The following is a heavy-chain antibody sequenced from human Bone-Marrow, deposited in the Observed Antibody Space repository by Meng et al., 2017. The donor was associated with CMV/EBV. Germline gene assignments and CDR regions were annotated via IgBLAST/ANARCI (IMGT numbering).Heavy chain of an antibody. Sequence: GGSLRLSCAASGFTFSSYSMNWVRQAPGKGLEWAAVIWFDGSKKYYADSVKGRFTISRDISKNTLYLQMNSLTAEDTAIYYCAKDGGGGNSHDAFDVWGQGTMVTVSS. CDR2: IWFDGSKK. CDR1: GFTFSSYS. D-gene: IGHD3-16*01. J-gene: IGHJ3*01. V-gene: IGHV3-33*06. CDR3: AKDGGGGNSHDAFDV.